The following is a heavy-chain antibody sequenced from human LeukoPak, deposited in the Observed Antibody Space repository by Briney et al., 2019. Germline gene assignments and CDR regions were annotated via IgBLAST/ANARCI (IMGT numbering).Heavy chain of an antibody. Sequence: QPGGSLRLSCSASGFTFSSYAMHWVRQAPGKGLEYVSAISSNGGSTYYADSVKGRFTISRDNSKNTLYLQMNSLRAEDTAVYYCARDSRYCSSTSCPPNYGMDVWGQGTTVTVSS. CDR1: GFTFSSYA. CDR3: ARDSRYCSSTSCPPNYGMDV. V-gene: IGHV3-64*04. D-gene: IGHD2-2*01. CDR2: ISSNGGST. J-gene: IGHJ6*02.